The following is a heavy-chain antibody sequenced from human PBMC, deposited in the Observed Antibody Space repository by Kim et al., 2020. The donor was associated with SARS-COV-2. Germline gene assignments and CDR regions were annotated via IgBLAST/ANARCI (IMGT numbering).Heavy chain of an antibody. CDR1: GGSISSYY. J-gene: IGHJ5*02. D-gene: IGHD2-2*01. CDR2: IYYSRST. V-gene: IGHV4-59*01. CDR3: ARVALGYCSSTSCHKGFDP. Sequence: SETLSLTCTVSGGSISSYYWSWIRQPPGKGLEWIGDIYYSRSTNYNPSLKSRVTISVDTSKNQFSLKLSSVTAADTAVYYCARVALGYCSSTSCHKGFDPWGQGTLVTVSS.